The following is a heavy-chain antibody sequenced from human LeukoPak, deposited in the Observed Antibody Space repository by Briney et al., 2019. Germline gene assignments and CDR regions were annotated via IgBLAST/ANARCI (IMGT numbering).Heavy chain of an antibody. Sequence: GGSLRLSCAASGFTFSGYGMHWVRQAPGKGLEWVSVIWNDGSNKYYADSVKGRFTISRDTSKNTRYLQMNSLRAEDTAVYYCARDPVGANTLLDYWGQGTLVTVSS. CDR1: GFTFSGYG. CDR3: ARDPVGANTLLDY. CDR2: IWNDGSNK. V-gene: IGHV3-33*01. D-gene: IGHD1-26*01. J-gene: IGHJ4*02.